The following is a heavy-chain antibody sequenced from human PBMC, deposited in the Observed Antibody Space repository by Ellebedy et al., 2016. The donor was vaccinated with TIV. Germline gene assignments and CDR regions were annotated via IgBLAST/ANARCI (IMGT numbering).Heavy chain of an antibody. Sequence: GGSLRLXCVASGFTFDDHAMHWVRQAPGKGLEWVSSISSSSSYIYYADSVKGRFTISRDNAKNSLYLQMNGLRAEDTAVYYCARFKGYDYYYYYYMDVWGKGTTITVSS. CDR1: GFTFDDHA. D-gene: IGHD5-12*01. V-gene: IGHV3-21*01. CDR2: ISSSSSYI. J-gene: IGHJ6*03. CDR3: ARFKGYDYYYYYYMDV.